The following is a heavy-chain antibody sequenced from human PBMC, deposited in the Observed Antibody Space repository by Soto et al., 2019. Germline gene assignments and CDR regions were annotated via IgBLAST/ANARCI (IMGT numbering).Heavy chain of an antibody. CDR1: GFSFRSFA. CDR3: TKTRVGVAGTFVDPYFGMDV. CDR2: ISGHGTST. Sequence: GSLRLSCEGSGFSFRSFAMNWVRQAPGKGLEWLSSISGHGTSTYYADSVRGRFTISRDNFKNTLYLQMNSLTAEDTALYFCTKTRVGVAGTFVDPYFGMDVWGQGTTVTVSS. D-gene: IGHD3-16*01. J-gene: IGHJ6*02. V-gene: IGHV3-23*01.